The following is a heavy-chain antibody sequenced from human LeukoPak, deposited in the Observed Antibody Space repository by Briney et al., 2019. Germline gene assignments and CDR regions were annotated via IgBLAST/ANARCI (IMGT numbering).Heavy chain of an antibody. CDR2: IYYSGST. D-gene: IGHD2-21*02. CDR1: GGSLSSYY. CDR3: ARDVVTPGYYYGMDV. J-gene: IGHJ6*02. Sequence: PSETLSLTCTVSGGSLSSYYWSWIRQPPGKGLEWIGYIYYSGSTNYNPSLKSRATISVDTSKNQFSLKLSSVTAADTAVYYCARDVVTPGYYYGMDVWGQGTTVTVSS. V-gene: IGHV4-59*01.